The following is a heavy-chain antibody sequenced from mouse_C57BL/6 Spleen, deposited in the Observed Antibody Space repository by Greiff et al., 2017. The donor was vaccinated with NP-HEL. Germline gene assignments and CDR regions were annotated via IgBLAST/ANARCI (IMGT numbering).Heavy chain of an antibody. CDR1: GYAFTNYL. Sequence: QVQLQQSGAELVRPGTSVKVSCKASGYAFTNYLIEWVKQRPGQGLEWIGVINPGSGGNNYNEKFKGTATLTADKSSSTAYMQLSSLTSEDSAVYFCARRYYGSCDYFDYWGQGTTLTVSS. CDR3: ARRYYGSCDYFDY. CDR2: INPGSGGN. V-gene: IGHV1-54*01. J-gene: IGHJ2*01. D-gene: IGHD1-1*01.